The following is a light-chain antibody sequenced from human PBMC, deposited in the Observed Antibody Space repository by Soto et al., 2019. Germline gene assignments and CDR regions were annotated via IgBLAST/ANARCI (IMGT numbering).Light chain of an antibody. V-gene: IGKV3-15*01. CDR1: QNIKTN. CDR2: DAS. Sequence: EIVMTQSPATLSVSPGESASLSCRASQNIKTNFAWYQQIPGRTPRLLIFDASARATGIPARFSGSGSGTEFTLTISSLQSEDFGVYDCQQYDDCALTFGGGTMVEIK. CDR3: QQYDDCALT. J-gene: IGKJ4*01.